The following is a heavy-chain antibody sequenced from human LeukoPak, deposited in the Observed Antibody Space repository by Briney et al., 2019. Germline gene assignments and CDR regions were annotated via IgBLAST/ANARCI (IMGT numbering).Heavy chain of an antibody. V-gene: IGHV3-7*01. CDR2: IQPDGSQG. CDR1: GFTFGSYW. D-gene: IGHD4-17*01. CDR3: TRDPLYGALDS. Sequence: GGSLRLSCVASGFTFGSYWMTWVRQAPGKGLEWVANIQPDGSQGLYVDSVKGRFIISRDNAKKSLYLLMNSLRAEDTAVYYCTRDPLYGALDSWGQGTLVTVSS. J-gene: IGHJ4*02.